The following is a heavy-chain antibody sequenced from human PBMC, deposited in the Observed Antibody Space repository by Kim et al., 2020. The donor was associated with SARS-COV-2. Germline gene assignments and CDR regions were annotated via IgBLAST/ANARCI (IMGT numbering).Heavy chain of an antibody. Sequence: DGSEKCFVDSVKCRFPISRDNAKNSLYLQMNSLRAEDTTVYYCARGETITWGQGTLVTVSS. CDR2: DGSEK. CDR3: ARGETIT. D-gene: IGHD1-20*01. J-gene: IGHJ4*02. V-gene: IGHV3-7*01.